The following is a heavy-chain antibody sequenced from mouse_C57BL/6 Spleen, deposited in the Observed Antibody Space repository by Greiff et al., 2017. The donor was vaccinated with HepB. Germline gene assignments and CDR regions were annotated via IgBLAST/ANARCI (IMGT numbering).Heavy chain of an antibody. CDR2: IHPNSGST. V-gene: IGHV1-64*01. CDR3: ARSRYYYGSSPYYAMDY. J-gene: IGHJ4*01. CDR1: GYTFTSYW. Sequence: QVQLKQPGAELVKPGASVKLSCKASGYTFTSYWMHWVKQRPGQGLEWIGMIHPNSGSTNYNEKFKSKATLTVDKSSSTAYMQLSSLTSEDSAVYYCARSRYYYGSSPYYAMDYWGQGTSVTVSS. D-gene: IGHD1-1*01.